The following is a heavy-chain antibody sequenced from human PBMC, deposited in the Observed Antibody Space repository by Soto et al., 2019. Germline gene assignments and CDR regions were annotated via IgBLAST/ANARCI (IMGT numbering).Heavy chain of an antibody. Sequence: WTWLRQSPGKGLEWIGCIFYNGKTQYSPSLKSRLTISIDSSQNQFSLKLTSVTAADTAVYYCARDSYENSAGGFNDGFDVWGQGTVVTVSP. CDR3: ARDSYENSAGGFNDGFDV. D-gene: IGHD3-22*01. V-gene: IGHV4-30-2*06. J-gene: IGHJ3*01. CDR2: IFYNGKT.